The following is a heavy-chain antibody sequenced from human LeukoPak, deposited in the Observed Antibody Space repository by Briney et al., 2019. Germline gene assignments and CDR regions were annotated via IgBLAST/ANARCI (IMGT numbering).Heavy chain of an antibody. D-gene: IGHD6-6*01. CDR3: AKIIWVPGSSSVVRYFDY. Sequence: GGSLRLSCAAFGFGISSYSMNWVRQAPGKGLEWVSYISSSSSTIYYADSVKGRFTISRDNSKNTLYLQMNSLRAEDTAVYYCAKIIWVPGSSSVVRYFDYWGQGTLVTVSS. CDR2: ISSSSSTI. J-gene: IGHJ4*02. V-gene: IGHV3-48*01. CDR1: GFGISSYS.